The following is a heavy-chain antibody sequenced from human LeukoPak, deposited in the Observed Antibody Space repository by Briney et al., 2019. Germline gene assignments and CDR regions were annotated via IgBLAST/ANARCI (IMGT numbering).Heavy chain of an antibody. Sequence: GGSLRLSCAASGFTFSSYGMHWVRQAPGKGLEWVAFIRYDGSNKYYADSVKGRFTISRDNSKNTLYLQMNSLRAEDTAVYYCAKVVGATKRLDYWGQGTLVTVSS. CDR1: GFTFSSYG. V-gene: IGHV3-30*02. J-gene: IGHJ4*02. CDR3: AKVVGATKRLDY. CDR2: IRYDGSNK. D-gene: IGHD1-26*01.